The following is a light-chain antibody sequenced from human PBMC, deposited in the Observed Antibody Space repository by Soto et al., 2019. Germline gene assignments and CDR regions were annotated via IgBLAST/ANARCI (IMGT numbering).Light chain of an antibody. CDR1: QSIALS. J-gene: IGKJ5*01. V-gene: IGKV1-39*01. Sequence: DIQMTQSPSSLSASVGDTVTMTCRASQSIALSVNWYQQKPGKAPKLLIYVAFTLESGVPSRFSGSGSGTEFTLTIRSLQPEDFATSYCQQSFRSPITFGQGTRLE. CDR3: QQSFRSPIT. CDR2: VAF.